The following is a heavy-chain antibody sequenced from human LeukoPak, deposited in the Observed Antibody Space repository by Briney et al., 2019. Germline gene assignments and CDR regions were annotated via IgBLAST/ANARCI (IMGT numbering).Heavy chain of an antibody. D-gene: IGHD4-23*01. J-gene: IGHJ4*02. CDR2: IYYSGST. V-gene: IGHV4-61*01. Sequence: PWETLPLTSTASGASISSGSYYWSWIRPPPGKGLEWIGYIYYSGSTNYNPSLKSRVTISVDKSKNPFSLKLSSVTAADTAVNYCAMNDYYGGNSLLDYWGQGTLVTVSS. CDR3: AMNDYYGGNSLLDY. CDR1: GASISSGSYY.